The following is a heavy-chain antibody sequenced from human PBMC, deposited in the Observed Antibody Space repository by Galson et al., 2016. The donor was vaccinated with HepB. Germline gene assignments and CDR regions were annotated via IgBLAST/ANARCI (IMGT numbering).Heavy chain of an antibody. V-gene: IGHV3-23*01. J-gene: IGHJ4*02. D-gene: IGHD1-1*01. Sequence: SLRLSCAASGFVFSNFGLSWVRQAPGKGLEWVASISTRRTTYYSDSVQGRFTISRDNSNNTLYLQMNGVRAEDTAVYYCAKERLVRRIFDHWGQGTLLTVSS. CDR2: ISTRRTT. CDR3: AKERLVRRIFDH. CDR1: GFVFSNFG.